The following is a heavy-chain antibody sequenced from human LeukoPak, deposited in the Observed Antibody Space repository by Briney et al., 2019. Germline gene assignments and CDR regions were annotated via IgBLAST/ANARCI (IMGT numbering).Heavy chain of an antibody. V-gene: IGHV4-34*01. J-gene: IGHJ5*02. CDR1: GGSFSGYY. CDR2: INHSGST. Sequence: SETLSLTCAVYGGSFSGYYWSWIRQPPGEGLEWIGEINHSGSTNYNPSLKSRVTISVDTSKNQFSLKLSSVTAADTAVYYCARYGYYDFWSGYPYNWFDPWGQGTLVTVSS. D-gene: IGHD3-3*01. CDR3: ARYGYYDFWSGYPYNWFDP.